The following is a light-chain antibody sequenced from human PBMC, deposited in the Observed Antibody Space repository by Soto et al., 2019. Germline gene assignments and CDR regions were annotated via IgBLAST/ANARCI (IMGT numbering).Light chain of an antibody. V-gene: IGLV2-8*01. CDR1: GSDIGAYNF. CDR3: YSYAGRNIWV. J-gene: IGLJ3*02. CDR2: GVT. Sequence: QSALAQPPSGSGSPGQSVTISCTGSGSDIGAYNFVSWYQQHPGKAPKLMIFGVTERPSGVPDRFSGSKSGNTASLTVSGLQADDDAVYYCYSYAGRNIWVFGGGIKLTVL.